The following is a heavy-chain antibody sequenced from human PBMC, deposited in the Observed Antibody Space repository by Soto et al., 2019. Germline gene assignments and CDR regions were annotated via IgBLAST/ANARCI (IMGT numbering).Heavy chain of an antibody. CDR3: ARVRVRYFDWLLSPTYYYGMDV. D-gene: IGHD3-9*01. CDR1: GGSISGYY. CDR2: INYSGST. V-gene: IGHV4-34*01. J-gene: IGHJ6*02. Sequence: SETLSLTRGVWGGSISGYYWTWISQPPGTGLEWIGEINYSGSTNYNPSLKSRVTISVDTSKNQFSLKLSSVTAADTAVYYCARVRVRYFDWLLSPTYYYGMDVWGQGTTVTVSS.